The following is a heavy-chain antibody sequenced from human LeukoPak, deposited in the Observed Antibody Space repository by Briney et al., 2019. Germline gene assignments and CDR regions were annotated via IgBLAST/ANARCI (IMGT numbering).Heavy chain of an antibody. CDR1: GGTFSSYA. CDR3: ATRNNRISDHSSGWPGGDY. J-gene: IGHJ4*02. D-gene: IGHD6-19*01. CDR2: INAGNGNT. Sequence: ASVKVSCKASGGTFSSYAISWVRQAPGQRLEWMGWINAGNGNTKYSQKFQGRVTITRDTSASTAYMELSSLRSEDTAVYYCATRNNRISDHSSGWPGGDYWGQGTLVTVSS. V-gene: IGHV1-3*01.